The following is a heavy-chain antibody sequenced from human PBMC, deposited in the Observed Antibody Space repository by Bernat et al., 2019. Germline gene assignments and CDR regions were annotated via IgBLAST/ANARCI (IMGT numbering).Heavy chain of an antibody. J-gene: IGHJ6*03. CDR1: GGSVSRKNW. CDR3: ARPYYYYLDV. CDR2: VYYNGNT. Sequence: GWGGGRVGPSGTLSLTGGVSGGSVSRKNWWGWVRQSPGKGLEWIGEVYYNGNTNYNPSLSGRVTISVDKSKNQFSLKLTSVTAADTAVYYCARPYYYYLDVWGTGTTVTVSS. V-gene: IGHV4-4*02.